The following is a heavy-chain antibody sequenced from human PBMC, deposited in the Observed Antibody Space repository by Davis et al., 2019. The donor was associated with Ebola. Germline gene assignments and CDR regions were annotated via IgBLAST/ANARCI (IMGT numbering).Heavy chain of an antibody. CDR3: AKGRDCTNGICYSDY. CDR2: ISYDGSDK. D-gene: IGHD2-8*01. Sequence: GGSLRLSCAASGFSFSSYGMHWVRQAPGKGLEWVAVISYDGSDKYYADSVKGRFTISRDNSRDTLYLQMNSLRAEDTAVYYCAKGRDCTNGICYSDYWGQGTLVTVSS. V-gene: IGHV3-30*18. J-gene: IGHJ4*02. CDR1: GFSFSSYG.